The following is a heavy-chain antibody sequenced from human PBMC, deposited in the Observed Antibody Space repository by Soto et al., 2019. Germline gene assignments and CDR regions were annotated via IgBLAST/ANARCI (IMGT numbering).Heavy chain of an antibody. CDR3: ASEGLCGAYCYFFEY. D-gene: IGHD2-21*02. CDR2: ISGSNNNI. Sequence: GGSLSLSCAASGFTIRNYEMNWVRQAPGKGLEWISKISGSNNNIYYADSVRGRFTISVDNAKNSLYLQLNSLRAEDTAIYYCASEGLCGAYCYFFEYWGQGTQVTVSS. J-gene: IGHJ4*02. CDR1: GFTIRNYE. V-gene: IGHV3-48*03.